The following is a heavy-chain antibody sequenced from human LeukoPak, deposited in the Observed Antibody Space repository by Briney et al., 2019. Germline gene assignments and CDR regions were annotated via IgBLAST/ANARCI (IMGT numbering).Heavy chain of an antibody. Sequence: SETLSLTCTVSGGSIGDYYWSWIRQPPGKGLEWIGEINHSGSTNYNPSLKSRVTISVDTSKNQFSLKLSSVTAADTAVYYCARGPVRCSGGSCFHAYYYYGMDVWGQGTTVTVSS. CDR1: GGSIGDYY. J-gene: IGHJ6*02. D-gene: IGHD2-15*01. CDR2: INHSGST. CDR3: ARGPVRCSGGSCFHAYYYYGMDV. V-gene: IGHV4-34*01.